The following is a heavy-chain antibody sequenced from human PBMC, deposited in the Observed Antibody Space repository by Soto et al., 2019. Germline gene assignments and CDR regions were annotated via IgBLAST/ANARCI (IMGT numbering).Heavy chain of an antibody. Sequence: QVQLVESGGGLVKPGGSLRLSCAASGFTFSDYYMSWIRQAPGKGMEWVSYISSSVITIYYADSVKGRFTISRDNAKNSLYLKMNSLRAEDTAVYYCARAKAGIVVVVAATGWFDPWGQGTLVTVSS. CDR3: ARAKAGIVVVVAATGWFDP. CDR2: ISSSVITI. V-gene: IGHV3-11*01. CDR1: GFTFSDYY. D-gene: IGHD2-15*01. J-gene: IGHJ5*02.